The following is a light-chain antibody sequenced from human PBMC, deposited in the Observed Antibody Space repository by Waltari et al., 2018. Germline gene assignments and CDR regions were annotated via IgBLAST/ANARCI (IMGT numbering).Light chain of an antibody. CDR3: QKYYDNWT. Sequence: DLVVTQSPDSLAVSLGERVTMNCKSSQSVFKTYNNKNYLGGFQQKPGQTPKLLMYWSSTRESGVPELCGGSGDENDVSLTSSSLQAEDVAVYCGQKYYDNWTFGQGTKVEIK. V-gene: IGKV4-1*01. CDR2: WSS. CDR1: QSVFKTYNNKNY. J-gene: IGKJ1*01.